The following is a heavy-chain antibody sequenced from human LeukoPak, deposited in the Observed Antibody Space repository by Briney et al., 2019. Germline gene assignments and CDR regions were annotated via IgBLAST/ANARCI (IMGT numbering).Heavy chain of an antibody. J-gene: IGHJ4*02. CDR3: ARHDCSSTSCYGGLFDY. CDR2: IHTGDSHT. D-gene: IGHD2-2*01. Sequence: GESLKISCKGSGYSFTSYSIGWVRQMPGKGLEWMGIIHTGDSHTGYSPSFQGQVTISADKSISTAYLQRSSLKASDTAMYDCARHDCSSTSCYGGLFDYWGQGTLVTVSS. CDR1: GYSFTSYS. V-gene: IGHV5-51*01.